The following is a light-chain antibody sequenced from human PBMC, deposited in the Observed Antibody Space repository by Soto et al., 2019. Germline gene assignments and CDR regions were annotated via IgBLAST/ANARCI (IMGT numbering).Light chain of an antibody. J-gene: IGKJ4*01. CDR3: QQYHNWPLT. CDR1: QSVSSN. Sequence: EIGMTQSPATLAVSPGERATLSCRASQSVSSNLAWYQQKPGQAPRLLIYYASTRATGIPAKFSGRGSGTDFTLTISSLQSEDFAVYYCQQYHNWPLTFGGGTRWIS. V-gene: IGKV3-15*01. CDR2: YAS.